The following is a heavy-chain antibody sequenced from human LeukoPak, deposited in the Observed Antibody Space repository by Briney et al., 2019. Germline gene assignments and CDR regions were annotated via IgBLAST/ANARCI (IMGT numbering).Heavy chain of an antibody. V-gene: IGHV3-30*18. J-gene: IGHJ4*02. CDR2: MSYDGSSK. CDR1: GFTFSSYG. Sequence: PGGSLRLSCAASGFTFSSYGMHWVRQAPGKGLEWVAVMSYDGSSKYYADSVKGRFTISRDNSKNTLYLQMNSLRAEDTAVYYCANDGLGYCGGTTCYGFDYWGQGTLVTVSS. D-gene: IGHD2-2*01. CDR3: ANDGLGYCGGTTCYGFDY.